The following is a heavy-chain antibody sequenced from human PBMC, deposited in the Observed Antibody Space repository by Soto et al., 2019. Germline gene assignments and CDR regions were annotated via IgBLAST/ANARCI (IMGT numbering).Heavy chain of an antibody. J-gene: IGHJ2*01. CDR2: IYWDDDK. Sequence: QITLKESGPTLVKPTQTLTLTCTFSGFSLSTSGVGVGWIRQPPGKALEWLALIYWDDDKRYSPSLKSRLTITKDTPKHQVVLTLTNMDPVDTATYYCAHSRRYCSGGSCSLNHPYYGSYFDLWGRGTLVTVSS. CDR3: AHSRRYCSGGSCSLNHPYYGSYFDL. D-gene: IGHD2-15*01. V-gene: IGHV2-5*02. CDR1: GFSLSTSGVG.